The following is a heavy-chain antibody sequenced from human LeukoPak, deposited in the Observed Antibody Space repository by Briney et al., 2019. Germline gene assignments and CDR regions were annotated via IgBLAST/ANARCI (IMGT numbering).Heavy chain of an antibody. CDR1: GFTFSSYA. CDR3: AKSKEGRYCSSSSCHEFDY. D-gene: IGHD2-2*01. Sequence: GRSLRLSCAASGFTFSSYAMHWVRQAPGKGLEWVAVISYDGSDKYNGDSVKGRFTISRDNSKNTLYLQMNSLRAEDTAVYYCAKSKEGRYCSSSSCHEFDYWGQGTVVTVSS. J-gene: IGHJ4*02. V-gene: IGHV3-30*04. CDR2: ISYDGSDK.